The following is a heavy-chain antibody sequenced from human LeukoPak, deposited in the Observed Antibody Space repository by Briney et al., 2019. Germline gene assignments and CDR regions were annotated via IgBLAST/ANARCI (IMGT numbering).Heavy chain of an antibody. CDR1: GGSFNGYY. J-gene: IGHJ4*02. CDR3: ARLVALVTLDY. CDR2: INHSGST. V-gene: IGHV4-34*01. D-gene: IGHD5-18*01. Sequence: SETLSLTCAVYGGSFNGYYWSWIRQPPGKGLEWIGEINHSGSTNYNPSLKSRITISVDTSKNQFSLKLSSVTAADTAVYYCARLVALVTLDYWSQGTLVTVSS.